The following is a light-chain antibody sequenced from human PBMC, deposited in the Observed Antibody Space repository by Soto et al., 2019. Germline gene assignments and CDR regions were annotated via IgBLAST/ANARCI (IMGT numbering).Light chain of an antibody. Sequence: QSVLTQPPSVSGAPGQRVTISCTGSTSNIGADYDVHWYQQLPGTAPKLLIYGSSDRPSGVPDRFSGSKSGTSASLAITGIQAQDEADSYCKSYDRSLINYVFGTGTKVTV. CDR3: KSYDRSLINYV. CDR2: GSS. V-gene: IGLV1-40*01. J-gene: IGLJ1*01. CDR1: TSNIGADYD.